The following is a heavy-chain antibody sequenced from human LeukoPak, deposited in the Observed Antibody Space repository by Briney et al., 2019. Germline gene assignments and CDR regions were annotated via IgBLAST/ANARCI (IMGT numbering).Heavy chain of an antibody. CDR1: GGTFSSYA. D-gene: IGHD3-10*01. J-gene: IGHJ4*02. Sequence: GSSVKVSCKASGGTFSSYAISWVRQAPGQGLEWVGRIIPILGIANYAQKFQGRVTITADKSTSTAYMELSSLRSEDTAVYYCATDGSGSYFFVYWGQGTLVTVSS. CDR2: IIPILGIA. CDR3: ATDGSGSYFFVY. V-gene: IGHV1-69*04.